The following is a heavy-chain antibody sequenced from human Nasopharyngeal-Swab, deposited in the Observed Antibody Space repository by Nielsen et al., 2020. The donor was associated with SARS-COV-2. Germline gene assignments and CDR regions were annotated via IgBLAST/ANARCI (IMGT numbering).Heavy chain of an antibody. D-gene: IGHD3-10*01. V-gene: IGHV1-2*06. Sequence: WVRQAPGQGLEWMGRINPNSGGTNYAQKFQGRVTMTRDTSISTAYMELSRLSSVTAADTAVYYCARHSNLMVQGVMGGMDVWGQGTTVTVSS. J-gene: IGHJ6*02. CDR2: INPNSGGT. CDR3: ARHSNLMVQGVMGGMDV.